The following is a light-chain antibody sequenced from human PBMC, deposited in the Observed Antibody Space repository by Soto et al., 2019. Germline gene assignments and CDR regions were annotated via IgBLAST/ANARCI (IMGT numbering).Light chain of an antibody. CDR1: QHISRW. V-gene: IGKV1-5*01. J-gene: IGKJ1*01. Sequence: DIQMTQSPSSLSASAGDRVTITCRASQHISRWLAWYQQKAGKAPKLLIYDVSTLETGVPSRFSGSGSGTEFTLTISSLQPEDFATYYCQQYNSYSWTFGQGTKVDI. CDR3: QQYNSYSWT. CDR2: DVS.